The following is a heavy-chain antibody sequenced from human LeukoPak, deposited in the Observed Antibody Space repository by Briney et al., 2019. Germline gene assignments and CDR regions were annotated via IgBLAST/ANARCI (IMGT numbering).Heavy chain of an antibody. V-gene: IGHV3-21*04. D-gene: IGHD2-2*01. J-gene: IGHJ4*02. CDR1: GSTFRSYS. Sequence: GGSLRLSCAASGSTFRSYSMNWVRQAPGKGLEWVSSVSSTGIYTYYTDSVMGRFTISRDNAKNSLYLQMNSLRAEDTAVYYCAKDWSCSSASCRFDYWGQGTLVTVSS. CDR3: AKDWSCSSASCRFDY. CDR2: VSSTGIYT.